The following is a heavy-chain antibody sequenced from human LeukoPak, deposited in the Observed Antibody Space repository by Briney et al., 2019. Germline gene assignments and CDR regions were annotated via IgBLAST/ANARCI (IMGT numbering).Heavy chain of an antibody. J-gene: IGHJ5*02. CDR2: IYYSGST. CDR1: GGSITSCY. CDR3: ATEGRCCTNSVCYGLDP. D-gene: IGHD2-8*01. Sequence: PSETLSLTCTVSGGSITSCYWSWIRQPPAKGLEWIGYIYYSGSTKYNPSLKSRVTISVDTSRNQFSLKLSSVTAADTAVYYCATEGRCCTNSVCYGLDPWGQGTLVTVSS. V-gene: IGHV4-59*01.